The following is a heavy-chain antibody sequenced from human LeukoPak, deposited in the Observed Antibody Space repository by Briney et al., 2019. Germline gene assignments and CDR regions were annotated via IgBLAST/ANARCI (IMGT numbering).Heavy chain of an antibody. Sequence: GRSLRLSCAASGFTFSSYGMHWVRQAPGKGLEWLALIWYEGQTKFYADSVKGRFTISRDNSGNTLFLHMTNLRVEDTAVYYCAREWGRIAVAGGPGYWGQGALVTVSS. CDR1: GFTFSSYG. V-gene: IGHV3-33*01. J-gene: IGHJ4*02. CDR3: AREWGRIAVAGGPGY. CDR2: IWYEGQTK. D-gene: IGHD6-19*01.